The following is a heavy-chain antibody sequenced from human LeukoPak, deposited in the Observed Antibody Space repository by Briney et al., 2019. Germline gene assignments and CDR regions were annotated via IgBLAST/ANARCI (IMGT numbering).Heavy chain of an antibody. V-gene: IGHV4-34*01. J-gene: IGHJ4*02. Sequence: SETLSLTCAVYGGSFSGYYWSWIRRPPGKGLEWIGEINHSGSTNYNPSLKSRVTISVDTSKNQFSLKLSSVTAADTAVYYCARGLPEQWLVYYFDYWGQGTLVTVSS. CDR3: ARGLPEQWLVYYFDY. D-gene: IGHD6-19*01. CDR1: GGSFSGYY. CDR2: INHSGST.